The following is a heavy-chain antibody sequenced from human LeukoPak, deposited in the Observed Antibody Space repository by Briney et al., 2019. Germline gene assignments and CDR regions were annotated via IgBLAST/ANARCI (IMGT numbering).Heavy chain of an antibody. Sequence: ASVKVSCKASGYTFSYYIHWVRQAPGQGLEWMGTMNPTTSGTSYAQKFQGRVTVTRDTSTSTVYMELTSLRSEDTAVYYCAGEPAGTGYFDYWGQGTLVTVSS. D-gene: IGHD3-10*01. CDR2: MNPTTSGT. J-gene: IGHJ4*02. CDR1: GYTFSYY. CDR3: AGEPAGTGYFDY. V-gene: IGHV1-46*01.